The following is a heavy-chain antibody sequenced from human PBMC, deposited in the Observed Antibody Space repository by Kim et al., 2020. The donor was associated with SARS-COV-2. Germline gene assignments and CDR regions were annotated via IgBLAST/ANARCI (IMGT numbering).Heavy chain of an antibody. Sequence: GGSLRLSCAASGFTFSNAWMSWVRQAPGKGLEWVGRIKSKTDGGTTDYAAPVKGRFTISRDDSKNTLYLQMNSLKTEDTAVYYCTTEEDIVATRDYYYGMDVWGQGTTVTVSS. D-gene: IGHD5-12*01. CDR2: IKSKTDGGTT. J-gene: IGHJ6*02. CDR1: GFTFSNAW. V-gene: IGHV3-15*01. CDR3: TTEEDIVATRDYYYGMDV.